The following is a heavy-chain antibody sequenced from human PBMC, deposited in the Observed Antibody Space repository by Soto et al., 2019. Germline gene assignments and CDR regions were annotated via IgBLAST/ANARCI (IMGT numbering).Heavy chain of an antibody. CDR3: ARDTKHSSGWYPDYYYYYGMDV. D-gene: IGHD6-19*01. J-gene: IGHJ6*02. CDR2: INPSGGST. Sequence: SVEVSWKAPGYAFTSCYMQWVQQAPGQGLEWMGIINPSGGSTSYAQKFQGRVTMTRDTSTSTVYMELSSLRSEDTAVYYCARDTKHSSGWYPDYYYYYGMDVWGQGTTVTVSS. CDR1: GYAFTSCY. V-gene: IGHV1-46*01.